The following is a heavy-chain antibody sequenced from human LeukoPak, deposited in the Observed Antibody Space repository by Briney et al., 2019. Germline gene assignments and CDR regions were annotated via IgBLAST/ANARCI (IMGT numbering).Heavy chain of an antibody. CDR2: INHSGST. V-gene: IGHV4-34*01. D-gene: IGHD2-15*01. J-gene: IGHJ5*01. CDR3: ARKIVVVVAAPGGGFDS. Sequence: SETLSLTCAVYGGSFSGYYWSWIRQPPGKGLEWIGEINHSGSTNYNPSLKSRVTISVGTSKNQFSLRLSSVTAADTAVYYCARKIVVVVAAPGGGFDSWGQGTLVTVSS. CDR1: GGSFSGYY.